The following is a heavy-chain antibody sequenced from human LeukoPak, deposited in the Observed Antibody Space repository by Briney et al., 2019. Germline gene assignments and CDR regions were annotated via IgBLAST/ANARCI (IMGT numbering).Heavy chain of an antibody. CDR3: ATASIAARPGAFDI. J-gene: IGHJ3*02. Sequence: PSKTLSLTCTVSGGSISSGGYYWSWIRQHPGKGLEWIGYIYYSGSTYYNPSLKSRVTISVDTSKNQFSLKLSSVTAADTAVYYCATASIAARPGAFDIWGQGTMVTVSS. CDR1: GGSISSGGYY. CDR2: IYYSGST. D-gene: IGHD6-6*01. V-gene: IGHV4-31*03.